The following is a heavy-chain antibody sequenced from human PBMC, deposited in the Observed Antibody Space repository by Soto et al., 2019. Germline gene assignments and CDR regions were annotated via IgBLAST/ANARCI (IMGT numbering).Heavy chain of an antibody. Sequence: QVQLVESGGGVVQPGRSLRLSCAASGFTFSSYGMHWVRQAPGKGLEWVAVISYDGSNKYYVDSVKGRFTISRDNSKNTLYLQMNSLRAEDTAVYYCAKDRSIAAAGIMGYWGQGTLVTVSS. CDR3: AKDRSIAAAGIMGY. CDR2: ISYDGSNK. CDR1: GFTFSSYG. V-gene: IGHV3-30*18. D-gene: IGHD6-13*01. J-gene: IGHJ4*02.